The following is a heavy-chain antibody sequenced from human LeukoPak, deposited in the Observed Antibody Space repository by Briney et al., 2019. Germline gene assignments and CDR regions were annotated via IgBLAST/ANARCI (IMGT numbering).Heavy chain of an antibody. V-gene: IGHV3-23*01. CDR2: ISGSGGST. J-gene: IGHJ4*02. CDR3: AKDTKPYYYDSSGYYTPPYFDY. D-gene: IGHD3-22*01. CDR1: GFTFSSYA. Sequence: GGSLRLSCAASGFTFSSYAMSWVRQAPGKGLEWVSAISGSGGSTYYADSVRGRFTISRGNSKNTLYLQMNSLRAEDTAVYYCAKDTKPYYYDSSGYYTPPYFDYWGQGTLVTVSS.